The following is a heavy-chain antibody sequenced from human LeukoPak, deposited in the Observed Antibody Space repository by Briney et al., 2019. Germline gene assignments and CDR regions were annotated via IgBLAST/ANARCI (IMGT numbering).Heavy chain of an antibody. Sequence: GGSLRLSCAASGFTFTNYGMHWVRQAPGKGLEWVAFVRYDGSKKNYADSVRGRFTISRDNAKNSLYLQMNSLRAEDTAVYYCARVPSHDYGDYPIDYWGQGTLVTVSS. D-gene: IGHD4-17*01. CDR3: ARVPSHDYGDYPIDY. CDR2: VRYDGSKK. J-gene: IGHJ4*02. V-gene: IGHV3-30*02. CDR1: GFTFTNYG.